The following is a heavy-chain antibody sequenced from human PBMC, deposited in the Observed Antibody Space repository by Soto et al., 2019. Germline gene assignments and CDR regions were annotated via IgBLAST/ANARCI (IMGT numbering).Heavy chain of an antibody. V-gene: IGHV4-34*01. CDR1: GGSFSGYY. CDR3: ARGAATNWFDP. CDR2: INHSGSP. Sequence: PSETLSLTCAVYGGSFSGYYWSWIRQPPGKGLEWIGEINHSGSPNYNPSLKSRVTISVDTSKNQFSLTLSSVTAADTAVYYCARGAATNWFDPWCQGTLVTV. J-gene: IGHJ5*02. D-gene: IGHD6-13*01.